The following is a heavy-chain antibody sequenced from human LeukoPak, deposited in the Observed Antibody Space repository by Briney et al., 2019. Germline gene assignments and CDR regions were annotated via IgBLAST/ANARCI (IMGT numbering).Heavy chain of an antibody. V-gene: IGHV3-30*18. CDR3: AKDEAGLDY. CDR2: ISYDGSNK. Sequence: GGSLRLSCAASGFTFSSYGMHWVRQAPGKGLEWVAVISYDGSNKYYADSVKGRFTISRDNSKNTLYLQMNSLRAEDTAVYYCAKDEAGLDYWGQGTLVTVSS. J-gene: IGHJ4*02. CDR1: GFTFSSYG.